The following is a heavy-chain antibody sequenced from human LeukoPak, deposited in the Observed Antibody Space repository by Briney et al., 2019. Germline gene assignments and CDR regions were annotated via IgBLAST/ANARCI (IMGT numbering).Heavy chain of an antibody. CDR1: GGPLSSGHYY. D-gene: IGHD4-23*01. J-gene: IGHJ4*02. CDR3: ARVPTVVTSVFDY. CDR2: INYSGSP. Sequence: PSETLSLTCTVSGGPLSSGHYYWRWVPQPRGKGLEWIGYINYSGSPYYNPSLQGRVTMSVYTSKNQFALKLTTLAAADTAVYYCARVPTVVTSVFDYWGQGTLVTVSS. V-gene: IGHV4-30-4*01.